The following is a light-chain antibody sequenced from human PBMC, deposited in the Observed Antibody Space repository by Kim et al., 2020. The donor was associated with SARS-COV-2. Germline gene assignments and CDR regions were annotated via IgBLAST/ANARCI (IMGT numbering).Light chain of an antibody. Sequence: PAQRAALSCRASQSVGSSYVACYQQKPGQAPRLLLYGAASRATGIPDRVSGSGSGTDFTLTISRREPEEFAVYYCQQYGGSPGTFGPGTKVDIK. V-gene: IGKV3-20*01. CDR1: QSVGSSY. CDR2: GAA. J-gene: IGKJ3*01. CDR3: QQYGGSPGT.